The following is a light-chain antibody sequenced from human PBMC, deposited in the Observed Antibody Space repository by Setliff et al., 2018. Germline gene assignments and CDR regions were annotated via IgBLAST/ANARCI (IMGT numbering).Light chain of an antibody. CDR2: DVN. CDR3: SSYAGGSTYV. CDR1: SSDVGGYNY. Sequence: QSALTQPASVSGSPGQSITISCTGTSSDVGGYNYVSWYQQHPGKAPKLMIYDVNNRPSGVSNRFSGSKSGNTASLTISGLQAEDEADYYCSSYAGGSTYVFGTGTKVTVL. J-gene: IGLJ1*01. V-gene: IGLV2-14*01.